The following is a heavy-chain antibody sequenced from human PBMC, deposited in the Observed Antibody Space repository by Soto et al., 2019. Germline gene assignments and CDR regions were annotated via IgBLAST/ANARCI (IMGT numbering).Heavy chain of an antibody. J-gene: IGHJ6*02. CDR1: GGSVSSGSYY. D-gene: IGHD4-17*01. V-gene: IGHV4-61*01. CDR2: IYYSGST. CDR3: ARRYVEYGDYVTYYYRMDV. Sequence: WETLSLTCTVSGGSVSSGSYYWSWIRQPPGKGLEWIGYIYYSGSTNYNPSLKSRVTISVDTSKNQFSLKLSSVTAADTAVYYCARRYVEYGDYVTYYYRMDVWGQGTKVTVSS.